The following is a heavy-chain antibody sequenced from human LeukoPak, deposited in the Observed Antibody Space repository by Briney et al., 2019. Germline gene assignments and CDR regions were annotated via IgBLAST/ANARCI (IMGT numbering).Heavy chain of an antibody. D-gene: IGHD5-24*01. J-gene: IGHJ4*02. V-gene: IGHV3-74*01. CDR2: INSDGGST. CDR1: GFTFSSYW. Sequence: PGGSLRLSCTAPGFTFSSYWMHWVRQAPGKGLVWVSRINSDGGSTSYADSVKGRFTISRDNAKNTLYLQMNSLRAEDTAVYYCARRIQGMAPYYFDYWGQGTLVTVSS. CDR3: ARRIQGMAPYYFDY.